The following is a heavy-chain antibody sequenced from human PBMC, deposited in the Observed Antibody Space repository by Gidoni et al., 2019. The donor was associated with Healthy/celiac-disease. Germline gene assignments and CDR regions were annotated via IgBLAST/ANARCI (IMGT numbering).Heavy chain of an antibody. CDR1: GFTFSSYA. D-gene: IGHD7-27*01. J-gene: IGHJ4*02. CDR2: ISYDGSNK. CDR3: ARDRFAHSKDWGGFDY. Sequence: QVQLVESGGGVVQPGRSLRLSCAASGFTFSSYAMHWVRQAPGKGLEWVAVISYDGSNKYYADSVKGRFTISRDNSKNTLYLQINSLRAEDTAVYYCARDRFAHSKDWGGFDYWGQGTLVTVSS. V-gene: IGHV3-30-3*01.